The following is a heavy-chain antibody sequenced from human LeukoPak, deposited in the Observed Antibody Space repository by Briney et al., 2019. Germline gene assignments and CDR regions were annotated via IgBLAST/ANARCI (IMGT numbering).Heavy chain of an antibody. CDR2: LNPNSGAT. V-gene: IGHV1-2*02. CDR3: VRTMVTTLPHFDY. J-gene: IGHJ4*02. D-gene: IGHD4-17*01. Sequence: ASVKVSCKASGYTLIDYYIHWVRQAPGQGLEWMGWLNPNSGATNYAQKFKGRVTVTRDTSISTAYMELTSLRSDDSAIYYCVRTMVTTLPHFDYWGQGTLVTVSS. CDR1: GYTLIDYY.